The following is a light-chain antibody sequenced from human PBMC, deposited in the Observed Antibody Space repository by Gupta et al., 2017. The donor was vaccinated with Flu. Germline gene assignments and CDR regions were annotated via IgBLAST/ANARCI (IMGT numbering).Light chain of an antibody. CDR2: STS. CDR1: SGSVSTGHY. J-gene: IGLJ3*02. V-gene: IGLV8-61*01. Sequence: QALVTQDPSFSVSPRGTLTLTCGLSSGSVSTGHYHSWYQHRPGKPPRTLVYSTSTRSSGVPARFSGSIPGHKAATTLKGAEDADDCRYFCDINLGNGVWVFGGGTRVTVL. CDR3: DINLGNGVWV.